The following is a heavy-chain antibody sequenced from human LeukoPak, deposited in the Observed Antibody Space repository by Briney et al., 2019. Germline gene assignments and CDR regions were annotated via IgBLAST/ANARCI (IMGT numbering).Heavy chain of an antibody. CDR2: IRYDESNQ. CDR1: GFTLSSYG. J-gene: IGHJ4*02. V-gene: IGHV3-30*02. Sequence: GGSLRLSCAASGFTLSSYGMHWVRQAPGKGLEWVAFIRYDESNQYYADSVKGRFTISRDNSKSTLHLQMNSLKVEDTAVYYCAKRYGGSHFDYWGQGALVAVSS. CDR3: AKRYGGSHFDY. D-gene: IGHD4-23*01.